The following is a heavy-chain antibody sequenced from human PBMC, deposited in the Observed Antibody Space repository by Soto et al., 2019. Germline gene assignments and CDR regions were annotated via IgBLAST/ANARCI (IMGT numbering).Heavy chain of an antibody. CDR2: IYNIGST. V-gene: IGHV4-61*01. D-gene: IGHD3-10*01. CDR3: ARVRLGELFFDS. Sequence: QVQLQESGPGLVKPSETLSLTCTVSSDSVRSGSYYWSWIRQPPGKGLEWIGYIYNIGSTNYNPSRKSRVTISVDTSKNQFSLKLSSVTAADTAVYYCARVRLGELFFDSWGQGTLVTVSS. J-gene: IGHJ4*02. CDR1: SDSVRSGSYY.